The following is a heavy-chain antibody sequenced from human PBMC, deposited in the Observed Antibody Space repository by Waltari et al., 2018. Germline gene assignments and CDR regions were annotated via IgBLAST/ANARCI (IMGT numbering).Heavy chain of an antibody. Sequence: QVQLQESGPGLVKPSETLSLTCTVSGGSISSHYWSWIRQPPGKGLEWIGYIYYSGSTNYNPSLKSRVTISVDTSKNQFSLKLSSVTAADTAVYYCARGYYDILTGRYYYYYMDVWGKGTTVTVSS. CDR3: ARGYYDILTGRYYYYYMDV. J-gene: IGHJ6*03. D-gene: IGHD3-9*01. CDR2: IYYSGST. CDR1: GGSISSHY. V-gene: IGHV4-59*11.